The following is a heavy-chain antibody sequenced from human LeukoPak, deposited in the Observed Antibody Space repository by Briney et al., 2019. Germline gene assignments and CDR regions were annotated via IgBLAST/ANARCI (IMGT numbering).Heavy chain of an antibody. CDR1: GFTFDDYA. CDR2: ISWNSGSI. D-gene: IGHD3-22*01. J-gene: IGHJ4*02. Sequence: GGSLRLSCAASGFTFDDYAMHWVRQAPGKGLEWASGISWNSGSIGYADSVKGRFTISRDNAKNSLYLQMNSLRAEDTALYYCAKDLHSYDSSGYYRTNYFDYWGQGTLVTVSS. V-gene: IGHV3-9*01. CDR3: AKDLHSYDSSGYYRTNYFDY.